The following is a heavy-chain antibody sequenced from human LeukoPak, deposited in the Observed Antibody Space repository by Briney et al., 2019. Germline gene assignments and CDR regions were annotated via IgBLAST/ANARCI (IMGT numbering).Heavy chain of an antibody. CDR2: IYYRGGT. CDR3: ARGSLYSSGRGWYFDL. D-gene: IGHD6-19*01. CDR1: GGSINSYY. Sequence: SGTLSLTCTVSGGSINSYYWSWIRQPPGKGLEWIGYIYYRGGTNYNSSLKSRVTISVDTSSNQSSLKLTSVTAADTAMYYCARGSLYSSGRGWYFDLWGRGTLVTVSS. J-gene: IGHJ2*01. V-gene: IGHV4-59*01.